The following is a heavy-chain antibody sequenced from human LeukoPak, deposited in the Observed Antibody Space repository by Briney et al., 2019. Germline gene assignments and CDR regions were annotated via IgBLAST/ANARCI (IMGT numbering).Heavy chain of an antibody. Sequence: PGGSLRLSCAASGFTFSTYWMHWVRQAPGKGLVWVSRINPDGSTTDYADSVKGRFTISRDNAKNTLYLQMSSLRVEDAAVYLCVNHDYADSYVGGGQGTLVAVSS. CDR1: GFTFSTYW. D-gene: IGHD4-17*01. J-gene: IGHJ4*02. CDR3: VNHDYADSYVG. CDR2: INPDGSTT. V-gene: IGHV3-74*01.